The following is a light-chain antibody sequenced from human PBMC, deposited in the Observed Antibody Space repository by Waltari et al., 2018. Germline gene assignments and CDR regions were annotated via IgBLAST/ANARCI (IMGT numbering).Light chain of an antibody. CDR3: QQYNNWPYT. CDR1: QSVSTN. Sequence: EIVMTQSPATLSVPPGERATLPCRASQSVSTNFAWYQQKPGQAPRLLIYGASTRATGIPATFSGSGSGTEFTLTISSLQSEDFAVYYCQQYNNWPYTFGQGTRLEIK. CDR2: GAS. V-gene: IGKV3-15*01. J-gene: IGKJ2*01.